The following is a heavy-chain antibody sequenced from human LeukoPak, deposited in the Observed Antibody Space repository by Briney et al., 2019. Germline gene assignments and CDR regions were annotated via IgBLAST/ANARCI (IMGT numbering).Heavy chain of an antibody. Sequence: PGGSLRLSCAASGFTFSDYYMSWIRQAPGKGLEWVSYISSSSTTIYYADSVKGRFTISRDNAKNSLYLQMNSLRAEDTAVYYCARDLYKWNYYMDVWGKGTTVTVSS. CDR2: ISSSSTTI. D-gene: IGHD1-20*01. CDR1: GFTFSDYY. CDR3: ARDLYKWNYYMDV. V-gene: IGHV3-11*04. J-gene: IGHJ6*03.